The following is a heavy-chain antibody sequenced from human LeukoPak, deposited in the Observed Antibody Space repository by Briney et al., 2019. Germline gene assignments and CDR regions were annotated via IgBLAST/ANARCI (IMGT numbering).Heavy chain of an antibody. D-gene: IGHD3-10*01. CDR3: AKDHRGLLWFGELLVY. V-gene: IGHV3-23*01. Sequence: GGSLRLSCAASGFTFSSYAMSWVRQAPGKGLEWVSALSGSGGNTYYADSVKGRFTISRDNSKNTLYLQMNSLRVEDTAVYYCAKDHRGLLWFGELLVYWGQGTLVTVSS. J-gene: IGHJ4*02. CDR1: GFTFSSYA. CDR2: LSGSGGNT.